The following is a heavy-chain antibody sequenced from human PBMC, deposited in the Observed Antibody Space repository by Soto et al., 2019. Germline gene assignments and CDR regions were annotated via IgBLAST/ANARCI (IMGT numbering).Heavy chain of an antibody. CDR3: AKENGFQFVNFGVSGFDY. V-gene: IGHV3-23*01. CDR1: GFRFSSKA. J-gene: IGHJ4*02. D-gene: IGHD6-6*01. Sequence: EVQLLESGGGLVQPGGSLRLSCAASGFRFSSKAMSWVRQAPGKWLEWVSIISGSGSSTYYTDSLKGRFTISRDNSTNMVSLEMNYLRAKDTAVYYCAKENGFQFVNFGVSGFDYWGQGSLVSVSS. CDR2: ISGSGSST.